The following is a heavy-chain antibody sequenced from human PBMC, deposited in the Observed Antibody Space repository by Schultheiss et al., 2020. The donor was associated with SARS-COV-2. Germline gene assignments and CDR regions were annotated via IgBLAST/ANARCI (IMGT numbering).Heavy chain of an antibody. V-gene: IGHV4-4*02. CDR1: GGSISRSNW. CDR3: AREARDGNWFDP. CDR2: IYHSGST. J-gene: IGHJ5*02. Sequence: SETLSLTCAVSGGSISRSNWWTWVRQPPGKGLEWIGEIYHSGSTNYNPSLKSRVTISVDKSKNQFSLKLSSLTAADTAVYYCAREARDGNWFDPWGQGTLVTVSS. D-gene: IGHD6-6*01.